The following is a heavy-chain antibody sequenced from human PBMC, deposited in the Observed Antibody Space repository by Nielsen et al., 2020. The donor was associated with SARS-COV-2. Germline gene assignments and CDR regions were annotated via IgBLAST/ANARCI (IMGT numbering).Heavy chain of an antibody. CDR2: ISYDGSNK. CDR3: AYFDY. J-gene: IGHJ4*02. Sequence: GESLKISCAASGFTFSSYAMHWVRQAPGKGLEWVAVISYDGSNKYYADSVKGRFTISRDNSKNTLYLQMNSLRAEDTAVYYCAYFDYWGQGTLVTVSS. CDR1: GFTFSSYA. V-gene: IGHV3-30-3*01.